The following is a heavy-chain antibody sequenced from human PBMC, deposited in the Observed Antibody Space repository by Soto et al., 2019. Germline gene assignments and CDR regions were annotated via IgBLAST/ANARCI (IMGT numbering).Heavy chain of an antibody. V-gene: IGHV3-21*01. J-gene: IGHJ4*02. CDR1: GFTFSSYS. D-gene: IGHD2-15*01. CDR2: ISSSSSYI. Sequence: GGSLRLSCAASGFTFSSYSMNWVRQAPGKGLEWVSSISSSSSYIYYADSVKGRFTISRDNAKNSLYLQMNSLRAEDTAVYYCARVVAAEYYFDYWGQGTLVTVSS. CDR3: ARVVAAEYYFDY.